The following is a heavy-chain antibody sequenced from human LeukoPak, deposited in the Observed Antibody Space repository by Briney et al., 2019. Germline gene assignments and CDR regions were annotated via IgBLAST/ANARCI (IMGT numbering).Heavy chain of an antibody. V-gene: IGHV3-30*02. CDR3: AKDPGPPRSRRELPNFDY. Sequence: PGGSLRLSCAASGFTFSSYGMHWVRQAPGKGLEWVAFIRYDGSNKYYADSVKGRFTTSRDNSKHTLYLQMNSLRAEDTAVYYCAKDPGPPRSRRELPNFDYWGQGTLVTVSS. J-gene: IGHJ4*02. CDR2: IRYDGSNK. D-gene: IGHD1-26*01. CDR1: GFTFSSYG.